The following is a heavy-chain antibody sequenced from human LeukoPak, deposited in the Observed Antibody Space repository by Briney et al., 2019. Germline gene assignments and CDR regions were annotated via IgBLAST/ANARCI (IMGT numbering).Heavy chain of an antibody. D-gene: IGHD6-13*01. CDR3: ATAVAAGTFDY. J-gene: IGHJ4*02. V-gene: IGHV1-69*06. CDR2: IIPIFGTA. Sequence: VASVKVSCKASGGTFSSYAISWVRQAPGQGLEWMGGIIPIFGTANYAQKFQGRVTITEDTSTDTAYMELSSLRSEDTAVYYCATAVAAGTFDYWGQGTLVAVSS. CDR1: GGTFSSYA.